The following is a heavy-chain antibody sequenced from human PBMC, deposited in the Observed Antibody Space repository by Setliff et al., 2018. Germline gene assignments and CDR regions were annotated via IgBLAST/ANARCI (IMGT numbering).Heavy chain of an antibody. CDR2: INPNSGGT. D-gene: IGHD1-26*01. CDR3: ARVKVIVGATPRTYYMDV. Sequence: GASVKVSCKASGYTFTGYYMHWVRQAPGQGLEWMGRINPNSGGTNYAQKFQGRVTITRNTSISTAYMELSSLRSEDTAVYYCARVKVIVGATPRTYYMDVWGKGTTVTVSS. J-gene: IGHJ6*03. V-gene: IGHV1-2*06. CDR1: GYTFTGYY.